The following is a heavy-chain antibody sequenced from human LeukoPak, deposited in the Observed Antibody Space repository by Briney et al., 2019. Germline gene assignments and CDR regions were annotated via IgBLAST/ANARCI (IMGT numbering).Heavy chain of an antibody. CDR3: AREGVAVASNWFDP. Sequence: SETLSLTCSVSGGSISSSSYYWGWIRQPPGKGLEWIGSIYYSGSTYYNPSLKSRVTISVDTSKNQFSLKLSSVTAADTAVFYCAREGVAVASNWFDPWGQGTLVTVSS. CDR2: IYYSGST. CDR1: GGSISSSSYY. J-gene: IGHJ5*02. D-gene: IGHD6-19*01. V-gene: IGHV4-39*07.